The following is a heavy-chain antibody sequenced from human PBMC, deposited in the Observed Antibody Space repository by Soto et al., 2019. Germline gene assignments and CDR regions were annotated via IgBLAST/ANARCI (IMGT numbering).Heavy chain of an antibody. V-gene: IGHV3-30-3*01. Sequence: QVQLVESGGGVVQPGRSLRLSCAASGFTFSSYAMHWVRQAPGKGLEWVAVISYDGSNKYYADSVKGRFTISRDNSKNTLYLQMNSLRPEVTAVYYRARDDGSDRYFHDYDGKDGWDQGTTVTVSS. J-gene: IGHJ6*02. CDR1: GFTFSSYA. CDR2: ISYDGSNK. CDR3: ARDDGSDRYFHDYDGKDG. D-gene: IGHD6-25*01.